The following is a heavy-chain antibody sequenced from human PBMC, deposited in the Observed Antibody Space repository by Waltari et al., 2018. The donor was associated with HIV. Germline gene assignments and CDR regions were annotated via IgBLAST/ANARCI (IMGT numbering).Heavy chain of an antibody. CDR2: TRNKANSYTT. Sequence: EVQLVESGGGLVQPGGSLRLSCAASGFTFSDHYMDWVRQAPGKGLEWVGRTRNKANSYTTEYAASVKGRFTISRDDSKNSLYLQMNSLKTEDTAVYYCARGGGASYFDYWGQGTLVTVSS. D-gene: IGHD1-26*01. V-gene: IGHV3-72*01. J-gene: IGHJ4*02. CDR1: GFTFSDHY. CDR3: ARGGGASYFDY.